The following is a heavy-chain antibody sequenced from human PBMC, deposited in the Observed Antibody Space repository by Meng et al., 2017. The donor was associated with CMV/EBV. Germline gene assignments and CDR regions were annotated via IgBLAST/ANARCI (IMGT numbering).Heavy chain of an antibody. D-gene: IGHD3-22*01. CDR3: AKLRHSYDSSGFTVDY. Sequence: YIFSTCGMHWVRQAPGKGLEWVAFISYDGSRQYYADSLKGRFIISRDDSKDTLYLQMNSLRADDTAVYYCAKLRHSYDSSGFTVDYWGRGTLVTVSS. V-gene: IGHV3-30*18. J-gene: IGHJ4*02. CDR2: ISYDGSRQ. CDR1: YIFSTCG.